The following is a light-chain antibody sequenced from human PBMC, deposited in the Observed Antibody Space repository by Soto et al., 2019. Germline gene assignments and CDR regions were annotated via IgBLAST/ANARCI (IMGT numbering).Light chain of an antibody. Sequence: DIEVTQSPYSLPVSVGDRVTISCRASQAVERWLAWYQQKPGKAPKLLISDVSSLERGVPSRFSGSGSATEFTLTIIGLQSDDFATYYCQQYKDYVCTFGQGTKVDIK. J-gene: IGKJ1*01. CDR1: QAVERW. CDR3: QQYKDYVCT. V-gene: IGKV1-5*01. CDR2: DVS.